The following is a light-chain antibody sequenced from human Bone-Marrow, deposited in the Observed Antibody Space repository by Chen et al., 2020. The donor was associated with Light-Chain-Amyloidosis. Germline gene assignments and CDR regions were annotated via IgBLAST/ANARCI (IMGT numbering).Light chain of an antibody. J-gene: IGLJ3*02. CDR2: DDS. Sequence: SYVLTQPSSVSVAPRQTATIACGGNNIGSTSVHWYQQTPDQAPLLVVYDDSDRPSGIPERLSGSNSGNTATLTISRVEAGDEADYYCQVWDRSSDRPVFGGGTKLTVL. CDR1: NIGSTS. V-gene: IGLV3-21*02. CDR3: QVWDRSSDRPV.